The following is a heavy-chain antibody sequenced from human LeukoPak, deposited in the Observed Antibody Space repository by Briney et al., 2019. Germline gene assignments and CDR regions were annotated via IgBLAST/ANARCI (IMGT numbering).Heavy chain of an antibody. CDR2: INTNTGNP. CDR3: ARVVGDYYGSGSYLVWFDP. J-gene: IGHJ5*02. CDR1: GYTFTSYA. V-gene: IGHV7-4-1*02. D-gene: IGHD3-10*01. Sequence: ASVKVSCKASGYTFTSYAMNWVRQAPGQGLEWMGWINTNTGNPTYAQGFTGRFVFSLDISVSTAYLQISSLKAEDTAVYYCARVVGDYYGSGSYLVWFDPWGQGTLVTVSS.